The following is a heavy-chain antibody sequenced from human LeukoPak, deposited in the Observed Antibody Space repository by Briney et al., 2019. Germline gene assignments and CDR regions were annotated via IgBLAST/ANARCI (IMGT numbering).Heavy chain of an antibody. CDR2: ISHRGTT. CDR1: GYSVSAGYY. Sequence: SETLSLTCAVSGYSVSAGYYWGWIRQSPGKGLEWIGSISHRGTTYHNPSLKSRIIISLDTSKNHFSLSLTSVTAADTATYYCTREQAGTIVDDWGQGTLVTVSS. CDR3: TREQAGTIVDD. V-gene: IGHV4-38-2*02. J-gene: IGHJ4*02. D-gene: IGHD1-1*01.